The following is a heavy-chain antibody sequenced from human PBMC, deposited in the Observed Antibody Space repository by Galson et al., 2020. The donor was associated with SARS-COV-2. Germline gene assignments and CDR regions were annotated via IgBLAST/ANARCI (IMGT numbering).Heavy chain of an antibody. D-gene: IGHD3-22*01. CDR2: INPNSGGT. CDR1: GYTFTGYY. V-gene: IGHV1-2*02. CDR3: ARDLNYYDSSVKGP. Sequence: ASVKVSCKASGYTFTGYYMHWVRQAPGQGLEWMGWINPNSGGTNYAQKFQGRVTMTRDTSISTAYMELSRLRSGDTAVYYCARDLNYYDSSVKGPWGQGTLVTVAS. J-gene: IGHJ5*02.